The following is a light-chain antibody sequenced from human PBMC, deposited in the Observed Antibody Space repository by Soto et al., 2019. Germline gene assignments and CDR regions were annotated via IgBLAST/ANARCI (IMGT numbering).Light chain of an antibody. V-gene: IGKV3-20*01. Sequence: EIVLTQTPGTLSLSPGERDTLSCRASQSVSSSYLAWYQQKPGQAPRLLIYGASSRATGIPDRFSGSGSGTDFTLTISRLEPEDFAVYYCQQYGSSPTPFGGGTKVEIK. CDR2: GAS. CDR3: QQYGSSPTP. J-gene: IGKJ4*01. CDR1: QSVSSSY.